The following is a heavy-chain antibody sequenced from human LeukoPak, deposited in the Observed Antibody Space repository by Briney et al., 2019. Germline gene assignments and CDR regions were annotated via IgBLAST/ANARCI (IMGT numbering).Heavy chain of an antibody. J-gene: IGHJ4*02. Sequence: GGSLRLSCAASGFTFDDYGMSWVRQAPGKGLEWVSGINWNGGSTGYADSVKGRFTISRDNAKSSLYLQMNSLRAEDTALYYCARCYCSDGSCYTDYWGQGTLVTVSS. D-gene: IGHD2-15*01. CDR3: ARCYCSDGSCYTDY. CDR1: GFTFDDYG. V-gene: IGHV3-20*04. CDR2: INWNGGST.